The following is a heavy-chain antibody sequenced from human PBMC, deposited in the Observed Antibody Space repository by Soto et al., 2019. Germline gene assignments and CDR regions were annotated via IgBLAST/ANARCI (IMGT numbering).Heavy chain of an antibody. V-gene: IGHV4-39*01. J-gene: IGHJ4*02. CDR1: GGSINTNKYY. CDR3: ASGWGSGWYLR. Sequence: QVQLQESGPGLVKPSETLSLTCTVSGGSINTNKYYWGWIRQSPGKGLEWIGSIYYSGGTYYNPSLKSRVTISGDTSKNQFALKLNSVTAADTAVYYCASGWGSGWYLRWGQGTLVTVSS. D-gene: IGHD6-19*01. CDR2: IYYSGGT.